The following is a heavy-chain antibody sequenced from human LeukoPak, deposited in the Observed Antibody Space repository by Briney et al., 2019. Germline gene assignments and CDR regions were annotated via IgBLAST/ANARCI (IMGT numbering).Heavy chain of an antibody. CDR1: GGSISSSSYY. CDR3: ARLKTTMVRGLITYYYYYYMDV. J-gene: IGHJ6*03. Sequence: SETLSLTCTVSGGSISSSSYYWGWIRQPPGKGLEWIGSIYHSGSTYYNPSLKSRVTISVDTSKNQFSLKLNSVTAADTAVYYCARLKTTMVRGLITYYYYYYMDVWGKGTTVTISS. D-gene: IGHD3-10*01. CDR2: IYHSGST. V-gene: IGHV4-39*01.